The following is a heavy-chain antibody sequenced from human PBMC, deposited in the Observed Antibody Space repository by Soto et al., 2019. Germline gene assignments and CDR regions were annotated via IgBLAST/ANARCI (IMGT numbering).Heavy chain of an antibody. V-gene: IGHV1-18*01. J-gene: IGHJ6*02. Sequence: QVQLVQSGAEVKKPGASVKVSCKASGYTFTRSGISWVRQAPGQGPEWMGWISSYNGETNYAQTLQGRVTMNPDTSTSTAYMELSSLRSDGTAVYYCAREGVAPYYYYGMDVWGQGTPVTVSS. D-gene: IGHD5-12*01. CDR2: ISSYNGET. CDR1: GYTFTRSG. CDR3: AREGVAPYYYYGMDV.